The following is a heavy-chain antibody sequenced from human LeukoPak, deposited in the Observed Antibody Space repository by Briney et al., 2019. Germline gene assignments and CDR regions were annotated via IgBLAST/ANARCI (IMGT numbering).Heavy chain of an antibody. D-gene: IGHD1-26*01. CDR2: INQDGSEK. CDR3: ASAAGWESAY. Sequence: GGSLRLSCAASGTTFDSHYMTWVRQTPEKGLEGVANINQDGSEKNYVDSVKGRFTISRDNAKKPLYLQMNSLRAEDTAVYYCASAAGWESAYWGQGPLVSVSS. J-gene: IGHJ4*02. CDR1: GTTFDSHY. V-gene: IGHV3-7*01.